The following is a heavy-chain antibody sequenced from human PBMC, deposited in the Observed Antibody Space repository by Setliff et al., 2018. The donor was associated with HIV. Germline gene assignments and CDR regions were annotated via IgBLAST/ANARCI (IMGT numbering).Heavy chain of an antibody. D-gene: IGHD6-19*01. Sequence: SETLSLTCTVSGGSVSGYYWTWIRQPAGKGLEWIGRIYFPITSTNYNPSLKSRVTMSVDTSKNQISLRLNSVTSADTAVYYCARYSSGWSFFDYWGQGTLVTVSS. CDR3: ARYSSGWSFFDY. CDR1: GGSVSGYY. J-gene: IGHJ4*02. CDR2: IYFPITST. V-gene: IGHV4-4*07.